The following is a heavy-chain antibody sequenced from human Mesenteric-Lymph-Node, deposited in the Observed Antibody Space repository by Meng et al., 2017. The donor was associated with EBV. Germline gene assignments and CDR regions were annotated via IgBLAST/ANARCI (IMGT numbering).Heavy chain of an antibody. Sequence: QVKVGEFGGGLVQPGGSLRLSCAASGFTFSDYYMSWIRQAPGKGLEWVSYISSSGSTIYYADSVKGRFTISRDNAKNSLYLQMNSLRAEDTAVYYCAREADYYDSSEGGLDYWGQGTLVTVSS. CDR1: GFTFSDYY. CDR3: AREADYYDSSEGGLDY. V-gene: IGHV3-11*01. D-gene: IGHD3-22*01. J-gene: IGHJ4*02. CDR2: ISSSGSTI.